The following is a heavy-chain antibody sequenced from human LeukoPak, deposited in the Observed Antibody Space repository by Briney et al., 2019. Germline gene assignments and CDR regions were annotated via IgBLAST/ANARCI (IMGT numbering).Heavy chain of an antibody. CDR3: AKVAKYYYGSETYYFFEH. D-gene: IGHD3-10*01. Sequence: GESLRLSCAASGFTFTTYWMTWVRQAPGKGLEWVANINQDGTEKYYVDSVKGRFTISRDNAKNSLYLQMNSLRVEDTAVYYCAKVAKYYYGSETYYFFEHWGQGTPVTASS. CDR2: INQDGTEK. CDR1: GFTFTTYW. V-gene: IGHV3-7*01. J-gene: IGHJ4*02.